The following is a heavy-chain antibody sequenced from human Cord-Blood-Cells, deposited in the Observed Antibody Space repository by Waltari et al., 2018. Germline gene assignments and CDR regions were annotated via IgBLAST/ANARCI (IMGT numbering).Heavy chain of an antibody. Sequence: QVQLQQSGPGLVKPSQTLSLTCAISGDSVPSNSAAWNWIRQSPSQALEWLGRTYYRSKWYNDYAVSVKSRITINPDTSKNQFSLQLNSVTPEDTAVYYCARDPKYSSSSYYYGMDVWGQGTTVTVSS. CDR2: TYYRSKWYN. CDR1: GDSVPSNSAA. J-gene: IGHJ6*02. D-gene: IGHD6-6*01. CDR3: ARDPKYSSSSYYYGMDV. V-gene: IGHV6-1*01.